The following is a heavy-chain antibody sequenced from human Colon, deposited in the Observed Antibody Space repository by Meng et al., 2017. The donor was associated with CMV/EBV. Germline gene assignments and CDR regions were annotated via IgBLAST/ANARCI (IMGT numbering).Heavy chain of an antibody. D-gene: IGHD3-10*01. V-gene: IGHV3-21*01. CDR3: ARTFGHLAFDY. J-gene: IGHJ4*02. CDR2: SVSSGESYN. Sequence: GGSLRLSCVASGFNITNFHMNWVRQAPGKGLEWVASSVSSGESYNYYADSVKGRLTVSRDNTKSSLYLQMNSLRAEDTAVYYCARTFGHLAFDYWGQGTLVTVSS. CDR1: GFNITNFH.